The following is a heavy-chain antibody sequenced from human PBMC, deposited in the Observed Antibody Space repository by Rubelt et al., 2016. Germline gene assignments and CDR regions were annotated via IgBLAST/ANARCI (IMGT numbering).Heavy chain of an antibody. CDR1: GGSISSYY. Sequence: GTLSLTCTVSGGSISSYYWSWIRQPPGKGLEWIGYIYHSGSTNYNPSLKSRVTVSVDTSKNQFSLKLSSVTAADTAVYYCARGYSYGYVDYWGQGTLVTVSS. V-gene: IGHV4-59*08. J-gene: IGHJ4*02. CDR2: IYHSGST. CDR3: ARGYSYGYVDY. D-gene: IGHD5-18*01.